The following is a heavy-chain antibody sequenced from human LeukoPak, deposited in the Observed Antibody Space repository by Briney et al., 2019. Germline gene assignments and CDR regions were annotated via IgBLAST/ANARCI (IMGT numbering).Heavy chain of an antibody. V-gene: IGHV3-7*03. D-gene: IGHD6-19*01. CDR1: GFTFSSYW. J-gene: IGHJ6*02. Sequence: PGGSLRLSCAASGFTFSSYWMSWVRQAPGKGLVWVANIKQDGSEKYFVDSVKGRFTISRDNAKNSLYLQMNSLRAEDTALYYCAKDIPSGRLDYYYYGMDVWGQGTTVTVSS. CDR3: AKDIPSGRLDYYYYGMDV. CDR2: IKQDGSEK.